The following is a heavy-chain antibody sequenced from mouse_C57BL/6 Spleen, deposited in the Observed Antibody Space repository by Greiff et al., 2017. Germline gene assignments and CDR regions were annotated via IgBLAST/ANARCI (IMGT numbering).Heavy chain of an antibody. Sequence: EVKLQQSGAELVRPGASVKLSCTASGFNIKDDYMHWVKQRPEQGLEWIGWIDPGNGDTEYASKFPGKATITADTSSNTAYLQLSSLTSEDTAVYYCTTPYGYDRIPFAYWGQGSLVTVSA. V-gene: IGHV14-4*01. CDR3: TTPYGYDRIPFAY. J-gene: IGHJ3*01. CDR1: GFNIKDDY. D-gene: IGHD2-2*01. CDR2: IDPGNGDT.